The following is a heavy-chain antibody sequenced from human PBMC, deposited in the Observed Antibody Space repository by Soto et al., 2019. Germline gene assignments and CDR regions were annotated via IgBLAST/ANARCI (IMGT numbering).Heavy chain of an antibody. Sequence: SGPTLVNPTQTLTLTCTFSGFSLSTNGMCVSWIRQPPGKALEWLARIDWDDDRYYNTSLKTRLTISKDTSKNQVVLTMTNMDPVDTATYHCARTRYCSSTSCYYFDYWGQGTLVTVSS. CDR2: IDWDDDR. V-gene: IGHV2-70*11. CDR1: GFSLSTNGMC. J-gene: IGHJ4*02. CDR3: ARTRYCSSTSCYYFDY. D-gene: IGHD2-2*01.